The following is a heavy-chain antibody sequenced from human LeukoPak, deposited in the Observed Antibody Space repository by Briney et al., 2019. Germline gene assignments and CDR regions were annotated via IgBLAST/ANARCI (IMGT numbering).Heavy chain of an antibody. V-gene: IGHV1-46*01. Sequence: ASVKVSCKASGYTFTCYYIHWVRQAPGQGLEWMGIINPSGGSTTYAQNFQGRVTVTMDTSTSTVYMELSSLRSEDTALYYCASSGSFRVVDYGGYWGQGTLVTVSS. CDR3: ASSGSFRVVDYGGY. CDR2: INPSGGST. D-gene: IGHD3-22*01. J-gene: IGHJ4*02. CDR1: GYTFTCYY.